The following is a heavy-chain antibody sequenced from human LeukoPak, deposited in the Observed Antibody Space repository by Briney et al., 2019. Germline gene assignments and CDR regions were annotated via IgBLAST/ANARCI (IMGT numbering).Heavy chain of an antibody. CDR3: ARARQSGSYAGFAH. CDR1: GYSFTNYW. CDR2: IYPGDSDT. J-gene: IGHJ4*02. Sequence: GESLQISCQGSGYSFTNYWIAWVRPMPGKGLEWMGIIYPGDSDTRVSPSFRGRVTMSADKSVSTAYLQLNNLEASDTAMYYCARARQSGSYAGFAHWGPGTLVTVSS. V-gene: IGHV5-51*01. D-gene: IGHD3-16*01.